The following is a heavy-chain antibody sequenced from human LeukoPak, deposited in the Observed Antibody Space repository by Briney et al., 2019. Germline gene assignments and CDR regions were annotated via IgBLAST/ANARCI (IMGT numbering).Heavy chain of an antibody. V-gene: IGHV3-11*01. Sequence: PGGSLRLSCAASGFTFSDYYMSWIRQAPGKGLEWASYISSSGSTIYYADSVKGRFTISRDDAKNSLYLQMNSLRAEDTAVYYCARDESGYSYGFNLIAYWGQGTLVTVSS. CDR2: ISSSGSTI. J-gene: IGHJ4*02. CDR3: ARDESGYSYGFNLIAY. CDR1: GFTFSDYY. D-gene: IGHD5-18*01.